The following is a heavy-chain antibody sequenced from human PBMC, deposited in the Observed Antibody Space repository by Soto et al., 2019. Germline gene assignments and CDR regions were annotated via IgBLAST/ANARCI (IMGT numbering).Heavy chain of an antibody. CDR2: ISSSGSTI. CDR1: GFTFSTHS. J-gene: IGHJ4*02. Sequence: EVQLVESGGGLVQPGGSLSLSCAASGFTFSTHSMNWVRQAPGKGLEWISYISSSGSTIFYADSVKGRFTISRDSAKNSLFLQMNNLRAEDTAVYYCARYRYGDYVVNDWGQGTLVTVSS. V-gene: IGHV3-48*01. CDR3: ARYRYGDYVVND. D-gene: IGHD4-17*01.